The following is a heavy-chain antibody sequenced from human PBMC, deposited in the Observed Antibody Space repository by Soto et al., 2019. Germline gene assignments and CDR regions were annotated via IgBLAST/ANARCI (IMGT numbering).Heavy chain of an antibody. D-gene: IGHD2-2*03. CDR2: IYGGGNGP. J-gene: IGHJ4*02. CDR1: GFTFSDFA. CDR3: AKMEGMDPWAYSFDY. Sequence: EVQVLESGGGLVQPGGSLRLSCAATGFTFSDFAMSWVSQAPGKGLEWVSRIYGGGNGPHYADSVKGRVTISRDNSKNTLYLQMHSLRAEDTAVYYCAKMEGMDPWAYSFDYWGQGTMVTVSS. V-gene: IGHV3-23*01.